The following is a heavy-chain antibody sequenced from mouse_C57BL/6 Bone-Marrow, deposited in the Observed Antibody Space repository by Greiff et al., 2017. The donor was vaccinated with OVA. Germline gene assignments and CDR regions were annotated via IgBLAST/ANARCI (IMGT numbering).Heavy chain of an antibody. CDR3: ASRTAQATDY. CDR2: INPNNGGT. D-gene: IGHD3-2*02. CDR1: GYTFTDYN. J-gene: IGHJ2*01. V-gene: IGHV1-22*01. Sequence: VQLQQSGPELVKPGASVKIPCKASGYTFTDYNMDWVKQSHGKSLEWIGDINPNNGGTSYNQKFKGKATLTVNKSSSTAYMELRSLTSEDSAVYYCASRTAQATDYWGQGTTLTVSS.